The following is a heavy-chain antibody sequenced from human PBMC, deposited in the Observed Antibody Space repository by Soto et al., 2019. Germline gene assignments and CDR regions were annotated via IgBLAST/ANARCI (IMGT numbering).Heavy chain of an antibody. CDR1: GGTFSSYA. Sequence: SVKVSCKASGGTFSSYAISWVRQAPGQGLEWMGGIIPIFGTANYAQKFQGRVTITADESTSTAYMELSSLRSEDTAVYYCALRYRSRYYYDTSVGFDPWGQGTLVTVSS. V-gene: IGHV1-69*13. CDR2: IIPIFGTA. J-gene: IGHJ5*02. D-gene: IGHD3-22*01. CDR3: ALRYRSRYYYDTSVGFDP.